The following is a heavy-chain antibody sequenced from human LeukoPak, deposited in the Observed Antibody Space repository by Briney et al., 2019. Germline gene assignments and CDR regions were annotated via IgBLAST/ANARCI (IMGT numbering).Heavy chain of an antibody. J-gene: IGHJ6*02. V-gene: IGHV4-39*07. Sequence: PSETLSLTCTVSGGSISSSSYYWGWIRQPPGKGLEWIGEINHSGSTNYNPSLKSRVTISVDTSKNQFSLKLSSVTAADTAVYYCARDGLRPELRLTYYYYGMDVWGQGTTVTVSS. CDR1: GGSISSSSYY. CDR2: INHSGST. CDR3: ARDGLRPELRLTYYYYGMDV. D-gene: IGHD3-10*01.